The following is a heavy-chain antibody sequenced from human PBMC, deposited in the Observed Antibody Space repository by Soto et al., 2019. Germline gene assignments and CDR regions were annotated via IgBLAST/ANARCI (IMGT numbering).Heavy chain of an antibody. CDR2: IAPGNGNT. CDR1: GYTFTDYA. Sequence: QVQLVQSGAEVKKPGASVKVFCKASGYTFTDYAIHWVRQAPGQRLELMGWIAPGNGNTKYSQNFQGRVTITRDTSATTAYMELSSLRSEDTAVYYCAKGSRMRTPDYWGQGTLVTVSS. CDR3: AKGSRMRTPDY. V-gene: IGHV1-3*01. J-gene: IGHJ4*02.